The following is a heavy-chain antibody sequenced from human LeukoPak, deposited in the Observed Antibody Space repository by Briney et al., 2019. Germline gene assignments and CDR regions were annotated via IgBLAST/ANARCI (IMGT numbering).Heavy chain of an antibody. V-gene: IGHV3-23*01. D-gene: IGHD4-17*01. CDR1: GFIFSAYA. Sequence: GGSLRLSCAASGFIFSAYAMSWVRQAPGQGLEWISVIGTGGETHYAESVRGRFTISRSNFKNTLYLQMNSLRAEDTAVYYCAKRVTVTTKYFDSWGQGTLVTVSS. J-gene: IGHJ4*02. CDR2: IGTGGET. CDR3: AKRVTVTTKYFDS.